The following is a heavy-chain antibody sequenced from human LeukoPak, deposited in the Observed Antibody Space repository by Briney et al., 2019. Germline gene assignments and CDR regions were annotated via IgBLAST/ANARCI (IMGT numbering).Heavy chain of an antibody. D-gene: IGHD4-17*01. J-gene: IGHJ3*02. CDR2: ISYSGST. Sequence: PSETLSLTCTVSGASISSYYWSWIRQPPGKGLEWIGYISYSGSTNYNPSLKSRVTISVDTSKNQFSLKLSSVTAADTAIYYCTREYGFMTTVFHAFDIWGQGTMVTVSS. CDR3: TREYGFMTTVFHAFDI. CDR1: GASISSYY. V-gene: IGHV4-59*12.